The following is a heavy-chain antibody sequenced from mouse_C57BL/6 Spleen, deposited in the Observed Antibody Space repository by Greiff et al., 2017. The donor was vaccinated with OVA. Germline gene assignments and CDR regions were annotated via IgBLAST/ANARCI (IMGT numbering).Heavy chain of an antibody. CDR3: TRDSNYYFDY. CDR1: GYTFTDYE. CDR2: IDPETGGT. V-gene: IGHV1-15*01. Sequence: QVQLKQSGAELVRPGASVTLSCKASGYTFTDYEMHWVKQTPVHGLEWIGAIDPETGGTAYNQKFKGKAILTADKSSSTAYMKLRSLTSEDSAVYYCTRDSNYYFDYWGQGTTLTVSS. J-gene: IGHJ2*01. D-gene: IGHD2-5*01.